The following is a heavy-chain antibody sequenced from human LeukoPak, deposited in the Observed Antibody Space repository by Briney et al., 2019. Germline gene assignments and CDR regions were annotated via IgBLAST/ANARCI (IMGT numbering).Heavy chain of an antibody. V-gene: IGHV4-59*01. CDR3: ARAGWMASPFDY. CDR2: IYSSGST. J-gene: IGHJ4*02. Sequence: SETLSLTCIVSGGSISSYYWSWIRQPPGKGLEGIGYIYSSGSTNYNPSLKSRVTISVDTSKNQFSLKVSSVTAADTAVYYCARAGWMASPFDYWGQGTLVTVSS. D-gene: IGHD5-24*01. CDR1: GGSISSYY.